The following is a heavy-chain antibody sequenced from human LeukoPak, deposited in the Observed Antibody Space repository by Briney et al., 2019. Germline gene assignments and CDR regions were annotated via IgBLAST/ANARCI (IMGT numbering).Heavy chain of an antibody. CDR1: GGTFSSYA. V-gene: IGHV1-69*04. CDR3: ARNLDYDSSGYYSSIDY. Sequence: GASVKVSCKASGGTFSSYAISWVRQAPGQGLEWMGRIIPILGMANYAQKFQGRVTITADKSTSTAYMELSSLRSEDTAVYYCARNLDYDSSGYYSSIDYWGQGTLVTVSS. D-gene: IGHD3-22*01. J-gene: IGHJ4*02. CDR2: IIPILGMA.